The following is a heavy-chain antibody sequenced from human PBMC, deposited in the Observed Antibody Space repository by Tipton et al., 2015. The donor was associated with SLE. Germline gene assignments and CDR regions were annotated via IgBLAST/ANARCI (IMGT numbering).Heavy chain of an antibody. Sequence: TLSLTCTVSGGSISSHYWSWIRQHPGKGLEWIGYIYYSGSTYYNPSLKSRVTISVDTSKNQFSLKLSSVTAADTAVYYCARRGIAVAGTHYWGQGTLVTVSS. CDR3: ARRGIAVAGTHY. D-gene: IGHD6-19*01. V-gene: IGHV4-59*06. CDR1: GGSISSHY. CDR2: IYYSGST. J-gene: IGHJ4*02.